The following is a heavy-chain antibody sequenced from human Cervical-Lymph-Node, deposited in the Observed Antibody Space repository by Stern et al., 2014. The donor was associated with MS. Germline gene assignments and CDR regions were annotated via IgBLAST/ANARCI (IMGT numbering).Heavy chain of an antibody. J-gene: IGHJ2*01. CDR1: GFTVSSNY. CDR2: IYSGGST. CDR3: ARAPLCSGGSCYLGIWYFDL. Sequence: EVQLVQSGGGLIQPGGSLRLSCAASGFTVSSNYMSWVRPAPGKGLEWVSVIYSGGSTYYADSVKGRFTISRDNSKNTLYLQMNSLRAEDTAVYYCARAPLCSGGSCYLGIWYFDLWGRGTLVTVSS. D-gene: IGHD2-15*01. V-gene: IGHV3-53*01.